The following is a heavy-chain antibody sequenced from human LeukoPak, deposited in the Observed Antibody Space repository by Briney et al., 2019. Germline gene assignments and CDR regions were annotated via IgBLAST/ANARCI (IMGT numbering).Heavy chain of an antibody. J-gene: IGHJ4*02. CDR3: ARGSYSYGYYFDY. Sequence: PSETLSLTCTVSGGSISGYYWSGIRDPVGQGLGRIGRIYTSGSTNYNPSLKSRVTMSVDTSKNQFSLKLSSVTAADTAVYYCARGSYSYGYYFDYWGQGTLVTVSS. CDR1: GGSISGYY. V-gene: IGHV4-4*07. D-gene: IGHD5-18*01. CDR2: IYTSGST.